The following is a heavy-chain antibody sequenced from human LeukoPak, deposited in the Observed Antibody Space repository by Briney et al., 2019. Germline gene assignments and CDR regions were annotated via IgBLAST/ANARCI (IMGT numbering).Heavy chain of an antibody. CDR3: AGDGTERIPNDF. CDR1: GFILNDYW. Sequence: QPGGSLRLSCDTSGFILNDYWIHWVRQAPGKGLFWVAGVRGDGTKTVYADSVKGRFTVSRDNAKDALFLQMNSLRAEDTAVYYCAGDGTERIPNDFWGQGTLVTVSS. CDR2: VRGDGTKT. V-gene: IGHV3-74*01. D-gene: IGHD1-14*01. J-gene: IGHJ4*02.